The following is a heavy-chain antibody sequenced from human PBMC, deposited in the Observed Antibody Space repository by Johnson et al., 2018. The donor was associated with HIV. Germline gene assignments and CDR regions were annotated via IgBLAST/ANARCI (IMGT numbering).Heavy chain of an antibody. CDR2: INWNGGST. Sequence: MLLVESGGGVVRPGGSLRLSCAASGFTFDDCGMSWVRQGPGKGLEWVSGINWNGGSTGYADSVKGRFTISRDNAKNSLYLQMNSLRAEDTAFYYCAGSRGGSSEDAFDIWGQGTMVTVSS. J-gene: IGHJ3*02. CDR3: AGSRGGSSEDAFDI. CDR1: GFTFDDCG. V-gene: IGHV3-20*04. D-gene: IGHD1-26*01.